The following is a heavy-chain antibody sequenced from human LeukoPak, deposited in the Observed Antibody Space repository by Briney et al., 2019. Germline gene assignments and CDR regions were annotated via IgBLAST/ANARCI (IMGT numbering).Heavy chain of an antibody. J-gene: IGHJ5*01. CDR1: GYTFTNYD. CDR3: ARNYDRSDYYYWFDS. D-gene: IGHD3-22*01. V-gene: IGHV1-8*01. Sequence: GASAKVSCKASGYTFTNYDINWVRQATGQGLEWMGWMNPNSGNTGYAQKFQGRVTMTRNTSISTAYMELSSLRSEDTAVYYCARNYDRSDYYYWFDSWGQGTLVTVSS. CDR2: MNPNSGNT.